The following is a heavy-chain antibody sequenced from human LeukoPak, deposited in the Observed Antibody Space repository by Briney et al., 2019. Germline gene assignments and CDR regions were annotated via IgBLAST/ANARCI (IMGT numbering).Heavy chain of an antibody. CDR1: GFTFSSYS. J-gene: IGHJ6*02. CDR2: ISSSSTYI. CDR3: ARVGCSGGRCPGYGMDV. Sequence: PGGSLRLSCAASGFTFSSYSMNWVRQALGKGLEWVSSISSSSTYIYYADSVKGRFTISRDNAKNSLYLQMNSLRVEDTAVYYCARVGCSGGRCPGYGMDVWGQGTTVTVSS. D-gene: IGHD2-15*01. V-gene: IGHV3-21*01.